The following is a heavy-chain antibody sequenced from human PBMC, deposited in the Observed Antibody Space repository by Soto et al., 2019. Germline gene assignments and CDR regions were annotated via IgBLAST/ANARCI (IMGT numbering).Heavy chain of an antibody. CDR1: GYTFTSHD. Sequence: GASVKVSCKASGYTFTSHDINWVRQATGQGLEWMGWMNPNSGNTGYAQKFQGRVTMTRNTSISTAYMELSSLRSEDTAVYYCARGSAPPYYYYYMDVWGKGTTVTVSS. CDR2: MNPNSGNT. CDR3: ARGSAPPYYYYYMDV. J-gene: IGHJ6*03. V-gene: IGHV1-8*01.